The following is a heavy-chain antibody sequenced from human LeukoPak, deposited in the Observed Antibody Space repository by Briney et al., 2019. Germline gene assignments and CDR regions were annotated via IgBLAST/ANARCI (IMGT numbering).Heavy chain of an antibody. CDR3: ARDRPGGSSLDY. J-gene: IGHJ4*02. CDR1: GGSISRDY. D-gene: IGHD6-13*01. CDR2: IYYTGST. V-gene: IGHV4-59*01. Sequence: SETLSLTCTVSGGSISRDYWSWIRQPPGKGLEWIGYIYYTGSTNYNRSLESRVTISVDTSKNQFSLKLSSVTAADTAVYYCARDRPGGSSLDYWGQGTLVTVSS.